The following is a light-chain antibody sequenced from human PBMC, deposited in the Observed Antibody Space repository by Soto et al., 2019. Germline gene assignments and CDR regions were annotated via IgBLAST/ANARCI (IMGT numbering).Light chain of an antibody. CDR2: EGS. CDR3: CSHVGRSTLL. J-gene: IGLJ3*02. Sequence: QSALTQPACVSGSPGQSITISCTGSSSDIGSYNLVSWYQQHPGKAPKLMIYEGSKRPSGVSNRFSGSKPGNTASLTISGLQAEDEADYYCCSHVGRSTLLFGGGTKLTVL. V-gene: IGLV2-23*01. CDR1: SSDIGSYNL.